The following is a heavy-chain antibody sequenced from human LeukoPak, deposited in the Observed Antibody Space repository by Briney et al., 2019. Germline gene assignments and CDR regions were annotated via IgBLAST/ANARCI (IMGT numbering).Heavy chain of an antibody. Sequence: SETLSLTCTVSGGSISSGDYYWSWLRQPPGTGLEWFGYISYSGSTYYNPSLQSRVTISVDTSKNQFSLNLNSVTATDTAVYYCARARRIQLWGGGNWFDPWGQGTLVTVSS. V-gene: IGHV4-30-4*01. CDR1: GGSISSGDYY. CDR2: ISYSGST. J-gene: IGHJ5*02. CDR3: ARARRIQLWGGGNWFDP. D-gene: IGHD5-18*01.